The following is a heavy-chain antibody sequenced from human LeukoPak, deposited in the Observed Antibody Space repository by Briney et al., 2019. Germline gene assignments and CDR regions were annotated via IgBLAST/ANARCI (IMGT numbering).Heavy chain of an antibody. J-gene: IGHJ3*02. D-gene: IGHD3-22*01. Sequence: ASVKVSCKASGYTFTSYGISWVRQAPGQGLEWMGWISAYNGNTNYAQKLQGRVTMTTDTSTSTAYMELRSLRSDDTAVYYCATSLGPNYYDSSGYYGDAFDIWGQGTVVTVSS. CDR1: GYTFTSYG. V-gene: IGHV1-18*01. CDR3: ATSLGPNYYDSSGYYGDAFDI. CDR2: ISAYNGNT.